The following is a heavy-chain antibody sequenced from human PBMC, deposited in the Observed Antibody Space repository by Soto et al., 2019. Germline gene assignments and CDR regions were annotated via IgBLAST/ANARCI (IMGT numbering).Heavy chain of an antibody. CDR2: ISAYNGNT. CDR1: GYTFTSYG. D-gene: IGHD3-10*01. J-gene: IGHJ3*02. Sequence: QVQLVQSGAEVKKPGASVKVSCKASGYTFTSYGISWVRQAPGQGLEWMGWISAYNGNTNYAQKLQGRVTMTTDTSTRTAYMELRSLSSDDTAVYYCARDYYGSGSLGGDAFDIWGQGTMVTVSS. CDR3: ARDYYGSGSLGGDAFDI. V-gene: IGHV1-18*01.